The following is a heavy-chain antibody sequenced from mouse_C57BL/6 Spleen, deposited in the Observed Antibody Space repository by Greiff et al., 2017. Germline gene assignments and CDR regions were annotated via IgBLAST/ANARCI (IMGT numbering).Heavy chain of an antibody. CDR1: GYTFTDHT. Sequence: QVQLQQSDAELVKPGASVKISCKVSGYTFTDHTIHWMKQRPEQGLEWIGYIYPRDGSTKYNEKFKGKATLTADKSSSTAYMQLNSLTSEDSAVYFCARPYYDEGRDYAMDYWGQGASVTVSS. CDR3: ARPYYDEGRDYAMDY. D-gene: IGHD2-4*01. J-gene: IGHJ4*01. V-gene: IGHV1-78*01. CDR2: IYPRDGST.